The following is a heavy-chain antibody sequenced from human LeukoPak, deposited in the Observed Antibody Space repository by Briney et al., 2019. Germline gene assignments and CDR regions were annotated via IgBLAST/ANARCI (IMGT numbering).Heavy chain of an antibody. CDR2: ISGSGSST. D-gene: IGHD6-19*01. V-gene: IGHV3-23*01. J-gene: IGHJ4*02. CDR1: GFTFSSYA. Sequence: PGGSLRLSCAASGFTFSSYAMSWVRQAPGKGLEWVSAISGSGSSTYYADSVKGRFTISRDNSKNTLYLQMNSLRAEDTAVYYCAKDPSQWPRSFDYWGQGTLVTVSS. CDR3: AKDPSQWPRSFDY.